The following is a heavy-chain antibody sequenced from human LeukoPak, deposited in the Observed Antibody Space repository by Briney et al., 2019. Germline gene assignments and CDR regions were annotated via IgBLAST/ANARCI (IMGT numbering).Heavy chain of an antibody. CDR3: AREGGFYRPLDY. V-gene: IGHV4-4*02. D-gene: IGHD3-3*01. CDR1: GGSVMNTNG. J-gene: IGHJ4*02. CDR2: VHLDGRT. Sequence: SETLSLTCGVSGGSVMNTNGWTWVRQPRGKGLEWIGEVHLDGRTNYNPSLERRLHMSVDVSENQVSLKLTSVTPADTAVYYCAREGGFYRPLDYSGQGTLVTVSS.